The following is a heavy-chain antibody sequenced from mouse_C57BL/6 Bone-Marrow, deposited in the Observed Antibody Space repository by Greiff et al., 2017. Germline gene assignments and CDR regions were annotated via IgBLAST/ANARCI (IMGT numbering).Heavy chain of an antibody. CDR1: GFTFSSYG. Sequence: DVKLQESGGDLVKPGGSLKLSCAASGFTFSSYGMSWVRQTPDKRLEWVATISSGGSYTYYPDSVKGRFTISRDNAKNTLYLQMSSLKSEDTAMYYCASGYGSSYVWFAYWGQGTLVTVS. J-gene: IGHJ3*01. CDR3: ASGYGSSYVWFAY. CDR2: ISSGGSYT. V-gene: IGHV5-6*02. D-gene: IGHD1-1*01.